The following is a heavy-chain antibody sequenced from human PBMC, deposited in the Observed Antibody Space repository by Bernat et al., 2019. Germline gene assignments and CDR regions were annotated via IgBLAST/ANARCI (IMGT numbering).Heavy chain of an antibody. V-gene: IGHV3-11*06. J-gene: IGHJ3*02. CDR1: GFTFSDYY. CDR2: ITGSSYT. Sequence: QVQLVESGGGLVKPGWSLRLSCAASGFTFSDYYMSWIRQAPGKGLEWVSYITGSSYTNYADSVKGRFTISRDNAENSLFLLMNSLRAEDTAVYYCARGRLPPAGIYAFDILGQGTMVTVSS. D-gene: IGHD3-10*01. CDR3: ARGRLPPAGIYAFDI.